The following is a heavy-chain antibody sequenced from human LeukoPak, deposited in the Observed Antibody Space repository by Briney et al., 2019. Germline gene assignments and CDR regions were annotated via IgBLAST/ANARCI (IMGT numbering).Heavy chain of an antibody. CDR3: ARYSYGQGNDY. J-gene: IGHJ4*02. CDR2: ISSSSSYI. D-gene: IGHD5-18*01. CDR1: GFTFSSYS. V-gene: IGHV3-21*01. Sequence: GGSLRLSCAASGFTFSSYSMNWVRQAPGKGLEWVSSISSSSSYIYYADSVKGRFTISRDNAKNSLYLQVNSLRAEDTAVYYCARYSYGQGNDYWGQGTLVTVSS.